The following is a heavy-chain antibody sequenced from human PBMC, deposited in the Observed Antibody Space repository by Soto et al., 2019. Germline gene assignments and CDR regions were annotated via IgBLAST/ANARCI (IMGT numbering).Heavy chain of an antibody. CDR3: SRDFEWLFDL. V-gene: IGHV3-30*19. CDR2: LSKIGANR. CDR1: GFTFSNYG. J-gene: IGHJ2*01. D-gene: IGHD3-3*01. Sequence: HEQLVESGGGVVQPGRSLTLSCVASGFTFSNYGMHWVRQAPGKGLEWVAVLSKIGANRYYTDSVKGRFTISRDNARNTLYLQMTSLRPEDTAVYYCSRDFEWLFDLWGRGTLVTVSS.